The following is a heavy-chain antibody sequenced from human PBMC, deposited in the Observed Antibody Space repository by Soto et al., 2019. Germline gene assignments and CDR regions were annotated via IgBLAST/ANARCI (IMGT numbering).Heavy chain of an antibody. Sequence: PGGSLRLSCAASGFTFSSYAMSWVRQAPGKGLEWVSAISGSGGSTYYADSVKGRFTISRDNSKNTLYLQMNSLRAEDTAVYYCAKGLGYCSSTSCYEGIWGQGTMVTVSS. CDR1: GFTFSSYA. J-gene: IGHJ3*02. CDR2: ISGSGGST. V-gene: IGHV3-23*01. D-gene: IGHD2-2*01. CDR3: AKGLGYCSSTSCYEGI.